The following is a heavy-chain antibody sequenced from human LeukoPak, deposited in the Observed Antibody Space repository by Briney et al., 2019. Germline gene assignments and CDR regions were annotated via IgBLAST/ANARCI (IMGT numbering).Heavy chain of an antibody. J-gene: IGHJ4*02. Sequence: SETLSLTCTVSGGSISSYYWSWIRQPPGKGLEWIGYIYYSGSTNYNPSLKSRVTISVDTSKNQFSLKLSSVTAADTAVYYCARQGKDILTGYYGYWGQGTLVTVSS. D-gene: IGHD3-9*01. CDR2: IYYSGST. V-gene: IGHV4-59*08. CDR3: ARQGKDILTGYYGY. CDR1: GGSISSYY.